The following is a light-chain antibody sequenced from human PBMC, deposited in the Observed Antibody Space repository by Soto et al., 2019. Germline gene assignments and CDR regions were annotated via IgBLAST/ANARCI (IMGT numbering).Light chain of an antibody. CDR3: QQYEGT. Sequence: EIVLTQSPGTLSLSPGERATLSCRASQSVSSSYLAWYQQKPGRAPSLLIYGASSRATGIPDRFSGSGSGTDFTLTISRLEPEDFAVYYCQQYEGTFGQGTKVDI. V-gene: IGKV3-20*01. J-gene: IGKJ1*01. CDR2: GAS. CDR1: QSVSSSY.